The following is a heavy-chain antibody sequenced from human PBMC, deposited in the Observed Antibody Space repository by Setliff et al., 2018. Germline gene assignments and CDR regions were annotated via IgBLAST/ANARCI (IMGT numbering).Heavy chain of an antibody. CDR3: ARDSGPQRYYFDY. D-gene: IGHD2-15*01. Sequence: ASVKVSCKASGYTFTSYAMHWVRQAPGRRLEWMGWINAGNGNTKYSQKFQGRVTITRDTSASTAYMELSSLRSEDTAVYYCARDSGPQRYYFDYWGQGTLVTVSS. V-gene: IGHV1-3*01. CDR1: GYTFTSYA. J-gene: IGHJ4*02. CDR2: INAGNGNT.